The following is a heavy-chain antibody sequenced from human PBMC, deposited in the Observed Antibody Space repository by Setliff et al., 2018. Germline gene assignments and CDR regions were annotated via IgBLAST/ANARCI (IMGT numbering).Heavy chain of an antibody. CDR2: INPSDGST. V-gene: IGHV1-46*01. CDR3: AGESTAKNFWGEFSDY. D-gene: IGHD3-3*01. Sequence: ASVQVSCQASGYTFTTYYMHWVRQAPGQGLEWMGVINPSDGSTTYAQKFQVRVKMTRDTYTNTVYMQLGSLRSEATAVYYCAGESTAKNFWGEFSDYWGQGTLVTVPQ. CDR1: GYTFTTYY. J-gene: IGHJ4*02.